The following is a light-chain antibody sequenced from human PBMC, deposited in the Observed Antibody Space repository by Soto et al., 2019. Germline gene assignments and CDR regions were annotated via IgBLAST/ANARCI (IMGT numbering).Light chain of an antibody. V-gene: IGKV1-39*01. Sequence: DIQMTQSPSSLSASVGDRVTITCRASQGISTYLVWYQQRQGRAPKLLIYDASSLVSGVPSRFGGSGSGTDFTLTISSLQPEDFATYYCQQSYRTPYTFGQGTKLETK. CDR1: QGISTY. J-gene: IGKJ2*01. CDR3: QQSYRTPYT. CDR2: DAS.